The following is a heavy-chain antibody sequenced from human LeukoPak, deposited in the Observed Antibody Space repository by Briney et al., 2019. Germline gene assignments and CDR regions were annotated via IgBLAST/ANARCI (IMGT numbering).Heavy chain of an antibody. Sequence: PGGSLRLSCAASGFTFSDYYMSWIRQAPGKGLEWVSYISSSGSTIYYADSVKGRFTISGDNAKNSLYLQMNSLRAEDTAVYYCASRSIQLWTIDYWGQGTLVTVSS. V-gene: IGHV3-11*04. CDR1: GFTFSDYY. CDR3: ASRSIQLWTIDY. J-gene: IGHJ4*02. D-gene: IGHD5-18*01. CDR2: ISSSGSTI.